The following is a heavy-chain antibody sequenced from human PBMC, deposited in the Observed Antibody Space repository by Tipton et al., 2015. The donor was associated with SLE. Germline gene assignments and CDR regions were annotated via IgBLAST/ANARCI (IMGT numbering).Heavy chain of an antibody. CDR3: ARDPYDFWSGYTSTYWYFDL. Sequence: TLSLTCTVSGGSISSSSYYWGWIRQPPGKGLEWIGSIYYSGSTSYNPSLKSRVTISVDSSKNQFSLKLSSVTAADTAVYYCARDPYDFWSGYTSTYWYFDLWGRGTLVSVSS. J-gene: IGHJ2*01. CDR1: GGSISSSSYY. CDR2: IYYSGST. V-gene: IGHV4-39*07. D-gene: IGHD3-3*01.